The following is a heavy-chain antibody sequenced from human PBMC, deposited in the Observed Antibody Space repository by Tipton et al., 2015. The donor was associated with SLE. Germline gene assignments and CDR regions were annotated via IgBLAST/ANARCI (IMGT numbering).Heavy chain of an antibody. Sequence: QLVQSGAEVKKPGESLKISCQGSGYSFTSYWIAWVRQMPGKGLELMGIIWPSDLDVRYGPSFQGQVTISADKSISTAYLHWSSLKASDTATYYCARRGSAGTKMDVWGQGTTVSV. V-gene: IGHV5-51*03. CDR1: GYSFTSYW. CDR2: IWPSDLDV. D-gene: IGHD6-19*01. CDR3: ARRGSAGTKMDV. J-gene: IGHJ6*02.